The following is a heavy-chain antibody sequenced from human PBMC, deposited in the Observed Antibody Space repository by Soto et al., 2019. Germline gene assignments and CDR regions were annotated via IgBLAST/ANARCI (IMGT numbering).Heavy chain of an antibody. J-gene: IGHJ6*02. V-gene: IGHV1-18*01. D-gene: IGHD6-6*01. CDR3: ARDEGSIAAPRSYYYGMDV. Sequence: ASVKVSCKASGYTFTSYGISWVRQAPGQGLEWMGWISAYNGNTNYAQKLQGRVTMTTDTSTSTAYMELRSLRSDDTAVYYCARDEGSIAAPRSYYYGMDVWGQGTTVTVSS. CDR2: ISAYNGNT. CDR1: GYTFTSYG.